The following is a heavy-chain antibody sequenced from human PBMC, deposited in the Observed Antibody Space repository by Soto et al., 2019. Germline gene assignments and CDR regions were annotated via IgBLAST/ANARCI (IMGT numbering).Heavy chain of an antibody. CDR1: GFTFSTYG. Sequence: QVQLVESGGGVVQPGRSLRLSCAASGFTFSTYGMHWVRQAPGKGLEWVAVISHDESNKYYADSVKGRFTISRDNSKSTLYLQMTSLRPEDTAVFYCVRGSQPHYYSAGSLDYWGQGTLVTVSS. CDR2: ISHDESNK. V-gene: IGHV3-30*03. CDR3: VRGSQPHYYSAGSLDY. J-gene: IGHJ4*02. D-gene: IGHD3-10*01.